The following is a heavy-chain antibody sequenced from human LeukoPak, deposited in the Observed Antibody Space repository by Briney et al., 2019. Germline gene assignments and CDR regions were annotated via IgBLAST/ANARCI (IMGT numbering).Heavy chain of an antibody. CDR3: AKGATGNYWYFDL. J-gene: IGHJ2*01. CDR1: GLTFSNYA. CDR2: ISGSGAST. D-gene: IGHD1-1*01. Sequence: GGSLRLSCAASGLTFSNYAMSWVRQAPGKGLEWVSAISGSGASTYSADSVKGRFTISRDNSKNTLYLQMNSLRAEDTAIYYCAKGATGNYWYFDLWGRGTLVTVSS. V-gene: IGHV3-23*01.